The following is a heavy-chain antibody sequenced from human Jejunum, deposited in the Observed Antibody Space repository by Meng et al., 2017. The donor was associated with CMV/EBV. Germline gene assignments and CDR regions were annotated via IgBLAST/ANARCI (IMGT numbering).Heavy chain of an antibody. Sequence: QVRRKEWGPGLVKSSQPLALTCIVSGGSISSGDYYWSWIRQSPEKGLEWIGFIYYSGASYSTPSLRSRVTMSMDTSTNQFSLRLNSVTAADTGVYFCARDRGYSSGWGVFDYWGRGTLVTVSS. CDR1: GGSISSGDYY. CDR3: ARDRGYSSGWGVFDY. V-gene: IGHV4-30-4*01. CDR2: IYYSGAS. J-gene: IGHJ4*02. D-gene: IGHD6-19*01.